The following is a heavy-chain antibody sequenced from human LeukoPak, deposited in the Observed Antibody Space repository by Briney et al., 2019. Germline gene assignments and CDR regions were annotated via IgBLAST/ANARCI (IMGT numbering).Heavy chain of an antibody. CDR1: GYTFTSYG. CDR2: ISAYNGNT. Sequence: ASAKVSCKASGYTFTSYGISWVRQAPGQGLEWMGWISAYNGNTNYAQKFQGRVTMTRVTSISTAYMELSRLRSDDTAVYYCARHWLGDDAFDIWGQGTMVTVSS. D-gene: IGHD6-19*01. CDR3: ARHWLGDDAFDI. V-gene: IGHV1-18*01. J-gene: IGHJ3*02.